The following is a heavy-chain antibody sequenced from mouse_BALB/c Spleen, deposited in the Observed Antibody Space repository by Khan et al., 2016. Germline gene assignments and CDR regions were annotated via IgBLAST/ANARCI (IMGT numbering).Heavy chain of an antibody. CDR3: AIYRYYYGSSRYFDV. Sequence: QIQLVQSGPELKKPGKTVKISCKASGYTFTNYGMNWVKQAPGKGLKWMGWINTYSGESTYADDFKGRFAFSLETSANTAYLQINNLKNEDTATYFSAIYRYYYGSSRYFDVWDAGTTVTVSS. CDR1: GYTFTNYG. D-gene: IGHD1-1*01. V-gene: IGHV9-3-1*01. J-gene: IGHJ1*01. CDR2: INTYSGES.